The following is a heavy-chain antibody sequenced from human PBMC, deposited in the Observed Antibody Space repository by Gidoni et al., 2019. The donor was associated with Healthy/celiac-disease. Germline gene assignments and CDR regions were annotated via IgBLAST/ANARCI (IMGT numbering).Heavy chain of an antibody. Sequence: QVQLVESGGGLVKPGGSLRLSCAASGFTFSDYYMSWIRQAPGKGLEWVSYISSSGSTIYYADSVKGRFTISRDNAKNSLYLQMNSLRAEDTAVYYCARVIGHQLLPNYYYYYGMDVWGQGTTVTVSS. CDR2: ISSSGSTI. D-gene: IGHD2-2*01. CDR3: ARVIGHQLLPNYYYYYGMDV. J-gene: IGHJ6*02. CDR1: GFTFSDYY. V-gene: IGHV3-11*01.